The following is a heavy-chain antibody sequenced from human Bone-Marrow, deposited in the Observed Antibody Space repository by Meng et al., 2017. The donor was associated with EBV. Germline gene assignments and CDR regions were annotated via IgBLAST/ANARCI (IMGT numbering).Heavy chain of an antibody. D-gene: IGHD1-26*01. CDR3: ARDVNSGSYYGPGAVDY. J-gene: IGHJ4*02. V-gene: IGHV3-21*01. Sequence: EVQLVESGGXLVKPGXSLRLSCAASGFTFSSYSMNWVRQAPGKGLEWVSSISSSSSYIYYADSVKGRFTISRDNAKNSLYLQMNSLRAEDTAVYYCARDVNSGSYYGPGAVDYWGQGTLVTVSS. CDR2: ISSSSSYI. CDR1: GFTFSSYS.